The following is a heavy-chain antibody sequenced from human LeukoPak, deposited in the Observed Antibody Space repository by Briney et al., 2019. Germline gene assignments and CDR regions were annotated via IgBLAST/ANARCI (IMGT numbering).Heavy chain of an antibody. J-gene: IGHJ4*02. Sequence: GGSLRLSCAASGFTFSSYSMNWVRQAPGKGLEWVSVIYSGGNTYYTDSVKGRFTISRDNSKSTLYLQMNSLRAEDTAVYYCATGSHSGSYPVDYWGQGTLVTVSS. CDR1: GFTFSSYS. D-gene: IGHD1-26*01. V-gene: IGHV3-53*01. CDR3: ATGSHSGSYPVDY. CDR2: IYSGGNT.